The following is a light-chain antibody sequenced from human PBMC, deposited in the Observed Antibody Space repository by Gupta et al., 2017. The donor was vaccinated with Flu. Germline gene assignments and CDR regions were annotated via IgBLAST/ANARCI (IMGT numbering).Light chain of an antibody. Sequence: QSALSPPASVSRSTGQSLTISYTGTSSYVGRSDSVSWYQPHPCKAPKLLIYYVSSRPSGVSSRFSGSKSGNTASLTISGLQAEDGTDYYCSSYTSISTFYVFGTGTKVTVL. CDR3: SSYTSISTFYV. J-gene: IGLJ1*01. CDR2: YVS. CDR1: SSYVGRSDS. V-gene: IGLV2-14*01.